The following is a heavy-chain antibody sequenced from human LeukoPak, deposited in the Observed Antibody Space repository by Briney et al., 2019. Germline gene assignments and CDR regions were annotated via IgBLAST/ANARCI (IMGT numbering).Heavy chain of an antibody. CDR3: ARNMTALTTGVAPRHDAFDI. D-gene: IGHD4-11*01. CDR2: VYYSGST. V-gene: IGHV4-39*01. CDR1: GGSISSSNYY. Sequence: SETLSLTCTVSGGSISSSNYYWGCIRQPPGKGLEWIVSVYYSGSTYYNPSLKSRVTISGDTSKNQFSLKLSSVTAADTAVYYCARNMTALTTGVAPRHDAFDIWGQGTMVTVSS. J-gene: IGHJ3*02.